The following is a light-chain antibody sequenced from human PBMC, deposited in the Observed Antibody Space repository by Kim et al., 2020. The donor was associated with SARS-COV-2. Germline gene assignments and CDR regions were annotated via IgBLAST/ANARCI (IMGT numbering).Light chain of an antibody. V-gene: IGKV3-20*01. Sequence: APGQRATISCRASQSVTSSCLAGYQQKPGQAPRLLIYGASTRATGIPDRFSGSGSGTDFTLTISRLEPEDFAVYYCQQYATSPATFGQGTKVDIK. J-gene: IGKJ1*01. CDR2: GAS. CDR1: QSVTSSC. CDR3: QQYATSPAT.